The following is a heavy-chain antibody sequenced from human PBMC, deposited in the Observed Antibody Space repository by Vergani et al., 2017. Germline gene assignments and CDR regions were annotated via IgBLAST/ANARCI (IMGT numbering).Heavy chain of an antibody. D-gene: IGHD5-18*01. CDR3: ASVPIXHQNSWIQLWSTYYYYYGMDV. V-gene: IGHV1-69*01. CDR1: GGTFSSYA. CDR2: IIPIFGTA. J-gene: IGHJ6*02. Sequence: QVQLVHSGAEVKKPGSSVKVSCKASGGTFSSYAISWVRQAPGQGLEWMGGIIPIFGTANYAQKFQGRVTITADESTSTAYMELSSLRSEDTAVYYCASVPIXHQNSWIQLWSTYYYYYGMDVWGQGTTVTVSS.